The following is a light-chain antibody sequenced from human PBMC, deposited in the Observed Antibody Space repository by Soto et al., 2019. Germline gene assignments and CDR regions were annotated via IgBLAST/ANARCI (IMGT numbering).Light chain of an antibody. V-gene: IGKV1-5*01. J-gene: IGKJ3*01. CDR1: QSIRSW. Sequence: DIQMTQSPSTLSASIGDRVTITCRASQSIRSWLAWYQQKPGKAPKLLIYDASSLESGVPSRFSGSGSVTEFTLTICSLQPDDFATYYCQQYNSYSALVTFGPGTKEDIK. CDR2: DAS. CDR3: QQYNSYSALVT.